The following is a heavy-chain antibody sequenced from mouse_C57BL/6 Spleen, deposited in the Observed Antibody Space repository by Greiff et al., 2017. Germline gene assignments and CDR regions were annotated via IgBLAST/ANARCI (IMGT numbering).Heavy chain of an antibody. CDR2: ISDGCSYT. J-gene: IGHJ4*01. CDR1: GFTFSSYA. V-gene: IGHV5-4*01. Sequence: EVQGVESGGGLVKPGGSLKLSCAASGFTFSSYAMSWVRQTPEKRLEWVATISDGCSYTYYTDDVKGRFTISRDNAKNNLYLQMSHLKSEDTAMYYCARDDGSSYDAMDYWGQGTSVTVSS. D-gene: IGHD1-1*01. CDR3: ARDDGSSYDAMDY.